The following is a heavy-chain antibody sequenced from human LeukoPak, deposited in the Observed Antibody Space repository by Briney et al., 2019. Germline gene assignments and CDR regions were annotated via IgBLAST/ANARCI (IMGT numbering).Heavy chain of an antibody. Sequence: GGSLGLSCAASGFTVSSNYMSWVRQAPGKGLEWVAVIWYDGSNKYYADSVKGRFTISRDNSKNTLYLQMNSLRAEDTAVYYCARRKGGSAFDYWGQGTLVTVSS. V-gene: IGHV3-33*08. CDR2: IWYDGSNK. CDR1: GFTVSSNY. D-gene: IGHD3-10*01. J-gene: IGHJ4*02. CDR3: ARRKGGSAFDY.